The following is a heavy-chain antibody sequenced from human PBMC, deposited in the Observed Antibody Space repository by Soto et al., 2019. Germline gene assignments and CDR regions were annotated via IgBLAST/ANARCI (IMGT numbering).Heavy chain of an antibody. CDR1: GYTFTSYY. Sequence: GASVKVSCKASGYTFTSYYMHWVRQAPGQGLEWMGIINPSGGSTSYAQKLQGRVTMTSETSTSTFYMELSSLRSEDTAVYYCARGDYSYGYQRTHNWFDPWGQGTLVTVSS. D-gene: IGHD5-18*01. CDR3: ARGDYSYGYQRTHNWFDP. J-gene: IGHJ5*02. CDR2: INPSGGST. V-gene: IGHV1-46*01.